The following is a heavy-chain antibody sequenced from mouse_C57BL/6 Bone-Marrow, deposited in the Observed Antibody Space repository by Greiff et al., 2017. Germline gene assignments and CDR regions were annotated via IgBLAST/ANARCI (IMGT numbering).Heavy chain of an antibody. CDR2: ISSGGSYT. Sequence: EVMLVESGGDLVKPGGSLKLSCAASGFTFSSYGMSWVRQTPDKRLEWVATISSGGSYTYYPDSVKGRFTISRDNAKNTRYLQMSSLKSEDTAMYYCARPGRGFDYWGQGTTLTVSS. J-gene: IGHJ2*01. V-gene: IGHV5-6*01. D-gene: IGHD3-3*01. CDR3: ARPGRGFDY. CDR1: GFTFSSYG.